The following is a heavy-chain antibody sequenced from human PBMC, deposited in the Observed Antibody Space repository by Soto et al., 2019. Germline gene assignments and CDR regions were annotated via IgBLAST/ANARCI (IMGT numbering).Heavy chain of an antibody. D-gene: IGHD2-21*02. CDR3: ARDPREGDPFDY. CDR2: IWYDGSNK. V-gene: IGHV3-33*01. CDR1: GFTFSSYG. J-gene: IGHJ4*02. Sequence: QVHLVESGGGVVQPGRSLRLSCAASGFTFSSYGMHWVRQAPGKGLEWVAVIWYDGSNKYYADSVKGRFTISRDNSKNTLFLQMNSLRAEDTAVYYCARDPREGDPFDYWGQGTLVTVSS.